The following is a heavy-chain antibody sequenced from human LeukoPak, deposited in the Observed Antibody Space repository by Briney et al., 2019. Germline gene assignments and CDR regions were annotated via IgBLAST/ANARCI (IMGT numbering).Heavy chain of an antibody. Sequence: GGSLRLSCAASGFTFDDYAMHWVRQAPGKGLEWVSGISWNSGSIGYADSVKGRFTISRDNAKNSLYLQMNSLRAEDTALYYCAKDMGYSSSWYEGAFDYWGQGTLVTVSP. J-gene: IGHJ4*02. V-gene: IGHV3-9*01. CDR1: GFTFDDYA. CDR3: AKDMGYSSSWYEGAFDY. CDR2: ISWNSGSI. D-gene: IGHD6-13*01.